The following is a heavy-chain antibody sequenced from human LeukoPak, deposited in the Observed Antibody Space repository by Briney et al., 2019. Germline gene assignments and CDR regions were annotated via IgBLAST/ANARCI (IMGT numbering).Heavy chain of an antibody. CDR3: ASNPFYCSGWQIDY. CDR1: GGSISSGDYY. J-gene: IGHJ4*02. D-gene: IGHD6-19*01. Sequence: SQTLSLTCTVSGGSISSGDYYSSCIRQPPGKGLEWIRYIYYSGSTYYNPPLKTRVTISVDTSKNQFSRKLSSVTAADTAVYYRASNPFYCSGWQIDYWGQGTLVTVSS. V-gene: IGHV4-30-4*01. CDR2: IYYSGST.